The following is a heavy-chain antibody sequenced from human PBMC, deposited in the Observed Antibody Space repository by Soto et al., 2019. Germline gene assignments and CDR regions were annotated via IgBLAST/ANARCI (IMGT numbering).Heavy chain of an antibody. V-gene: IGHV1-18*01. CDR2: ISAYNGNT. J-gene: IGHJ1*01. D-gene: IGHD2-21*02. CDR3: AGGLAVTPAEYFQH. Sequence: QVQLVQSGAEVKKPGASVKVSCKASGYTFTSYGISWVRQAPGQVLEWMGWISAYNGNTNYAQKLQGRVTMTTDTSRSTAYMELKSLRSDDRAVYYCAGGLAVTPAEYFQHWGQGTLVTVSS. CDR1: GYTFTSYG.